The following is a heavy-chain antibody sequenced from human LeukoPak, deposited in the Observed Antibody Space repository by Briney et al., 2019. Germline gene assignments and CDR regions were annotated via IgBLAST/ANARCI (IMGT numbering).Heavy chain of an antibody. Sequence: PGGSLRLSCAASGFTFSNYAMIWVRQAPGKGLEWVSVISGTGGNTYYADFVKGRFTISRDNSKNTLYLQMNSLRAEDTAVYYCAKDFRIAAAGTSFDYWGQGTLVTVST. CDR1: GFTFSNYA. D-gene: IGHD6-13*01. V-gene: IGHV3-23*01. CDR3: AKDFRIAAAGTSFDY. J-gene: IGHJ4*02. CDR2: ISGTGGNT.